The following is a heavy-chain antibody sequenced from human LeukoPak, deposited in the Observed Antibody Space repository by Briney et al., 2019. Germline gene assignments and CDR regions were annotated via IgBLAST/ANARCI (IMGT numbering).Heavy chain of an antibody. D-gene: IGHD6-19*01. Sequence: SETLSLTCTVSGGSINSYYWSWIRQPPGKGLEWIGYIYYSGSTSYNPSLTSRVTISVDTSKNQFSLKLSSVAAADTAVYYCASHRQEHWLVAEFDYWGQGTLVTVSS. CDR3: ASHRQEHWLVAEFDY. CDR1: GGSINSYY. J-gene: IGHJ4*02. CDR2: IYYSGST. V-gene: IGHV4-59*08.